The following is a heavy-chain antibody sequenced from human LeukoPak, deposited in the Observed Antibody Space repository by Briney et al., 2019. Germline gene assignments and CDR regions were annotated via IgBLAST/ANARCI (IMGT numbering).Heavy chain of an antibody. Sequence: SETLSLTCAAYGGSFSGYYWSWIRQPPGKGLEWIGEINHSGSTNYNPSLKSRVTISVDTSKNQFSLKLSSVTAADTAVYYCARGRGLILYYDSSGYLYYFDYWGQGTLVTVSS. CDR3: ARGRGLILYYDSSGYLYYFDY. V-gene: IGHV4-34*01. D-gene: IGHD3-22*01. J-gene: IGHJ4*02. CDR2: INHSGST. CDR1: GGSFSGYY.